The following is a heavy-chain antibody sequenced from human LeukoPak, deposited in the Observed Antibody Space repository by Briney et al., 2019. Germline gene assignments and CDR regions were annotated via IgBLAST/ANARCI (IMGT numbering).Heavy chain of an antibody. CDR3: AKVGRSMIVVVITVFDY. V-gene: IGHV3-23*01. J-gene: IGHJ4*02. CDR2: ISGGGGST. CDR1: GFTFSSYV. Sequence: GGSLRLSCAASGFTFSSYVMSWVRQAPGKGLEWVSAISGGGGSTYYADSVKGRFTISRDNSKNTLYLQMNSLRAEDTAVYYCAKVGRSMIVVVITVFDYWGQGTLVTVSS. D-gene: IGHD3-22*01.